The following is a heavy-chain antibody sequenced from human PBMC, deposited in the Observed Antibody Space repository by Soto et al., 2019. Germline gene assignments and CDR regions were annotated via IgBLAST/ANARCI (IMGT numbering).Heavy chain of an antibody. D-gene: IGHD2-8*02. CDR2: IYSGGST. Sequence: EVQLVESGGGLIQPGGSLRLSCAASGFTVSSNYMSWVRQAPGKGLEWVSVIYSGGSTYYADSVKGRFTISRDYCARDFVVTSNVPPLKYYYYGMEVCGQGTTVTVSS. CDR1: GFTVSSNY. V-gene: IGHV3-53*01. J-gene: IGHJ6*02. CDR3: V.